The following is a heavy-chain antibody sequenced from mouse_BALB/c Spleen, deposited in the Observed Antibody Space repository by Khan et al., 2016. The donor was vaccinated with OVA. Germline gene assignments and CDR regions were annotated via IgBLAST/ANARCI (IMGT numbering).Heavy chain of an antibody. CDR3: ASGLKYDNVDY. CDR1: GYTFTDYS. D-gene: IGHD2-10*02. Sequence: QIQLVQSGPELKKPGETVKISCKASGYTFTDYSMHWVKQAPGKGLKWMGWINTETGEPTYADDFKGRFAFSLETSASTAYLQINNIKNEDAATYYCASGLKYDNVDYWGKGTTLTVYS. V-gene: IGHV9-2-1*01. J-gene: IGHJ2*01. CDR2: INTETGEP.